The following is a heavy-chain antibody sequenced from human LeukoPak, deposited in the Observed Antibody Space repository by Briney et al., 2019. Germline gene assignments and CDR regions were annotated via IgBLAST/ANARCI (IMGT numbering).Heavy chain of an antibody. CDR1: GGTFSSYA. Sequence: ASVKVSCKASGGTFSSYAISWVRQAPGQGLEWMGGIIPIFGTANYAQKFQGRVTITADESTSTAYMELRSLRSDDTAVYYCARDSVPAAIPLDYWGQGTLVTVSS. V-gene: IGHV1-69*01. J-gene: IGHJ4*02. CDR3: ARDSVPAAIPLDY. CDR2: IIPIFGTA. D-gene: IGHD2-2*01.